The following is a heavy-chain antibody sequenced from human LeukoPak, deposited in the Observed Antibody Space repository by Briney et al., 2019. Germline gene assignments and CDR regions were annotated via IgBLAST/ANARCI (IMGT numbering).Heavy chain of an antibody. CDR1: GFTFSSYG. V-gene: IGHV3-23*01. CDR2: ISGSGGST. D-gene: IGHD3-22*01. Sequence: PGGSLRLSCAASGFTFSSYGMSWVRQAPGKGLEWVSAISGSGGSTYYADSVKGRFTISRDNSKNTLYLQMNSLRAEDTAVYYCAKDRAIVVVHDAFDIWGQGTMVTVSS. J-gene: IGHJ3*02. CDR3: AKDRAIVVVHDAFDI.